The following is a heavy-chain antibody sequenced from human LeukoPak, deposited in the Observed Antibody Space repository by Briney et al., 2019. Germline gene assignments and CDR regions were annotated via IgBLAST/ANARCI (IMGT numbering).Heavy chain of an antibody. CDR1: GFTFRGYG. CDR3: AKGGSYRSQPYFDY. Sequence: GGSLRLSCAASGFTFRGYGMSWVRQAPGKGLEWVSSISDSGGYTFYADSVKGRFTISRDNSKNTVYLQMNSLRAEDTAVYYCAKGGSYRSQPYFDYWGQGTPVTVSS. D-gene: IGHD3-16*02. CDR2: ISDSGGYT. V-gene: IGHV3-23*01. J-gene: IGHJ4*02.